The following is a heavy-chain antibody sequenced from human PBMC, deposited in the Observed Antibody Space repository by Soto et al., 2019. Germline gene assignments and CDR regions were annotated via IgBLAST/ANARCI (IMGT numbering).Heavy chain of an antibody. D-gene: IGHD6-19*01. J-gene: IGHJ5*02. CDR2: ISYDGSNK. V-gene: IGHV3-30-3*01. CDR1: GFTFSSYA. Sequence: GGSLRLSCAASGFTFSSYAMHWVRQAPGKGLEWVAVISYDGSNKYYADSVKGRFTISRDNSKNTLYLQMNSLRAEDTAVYYCARDREQWLVSNWFDPWGQGTLVTVSS. CDR3: ARDREQWLVSNWFDP.